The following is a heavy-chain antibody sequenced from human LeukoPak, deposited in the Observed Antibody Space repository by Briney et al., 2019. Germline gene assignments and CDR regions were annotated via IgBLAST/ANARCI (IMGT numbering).Heavy chain of an antibody. J-gene: IGHJ5*02. CDR2: ISYDGSNK. Sequence: PGGSLRLSCAASGFTFSSYAMHWVRQAPGKGLEWVAVISYDGSNKYYADSVKGRFTISRDNSKNTPYLQMNSLRAEDTAVYYCARDRIAVALNWFDPWGQGTLVTVSS. D-gene: IGHD6-19*01. CDR1: GFTFSSYA. V-gene: IGHV3-30*01. CDR3: ARDRIAVALNWFDP.